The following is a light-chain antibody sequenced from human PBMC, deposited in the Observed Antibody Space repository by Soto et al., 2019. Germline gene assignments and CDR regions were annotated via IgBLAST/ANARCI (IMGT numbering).Light chain of an antibody. CDR3: SSFTSSSTLV. V-gene: IGLV2-14*01. CDR1: SGDIGGYNS. CDR2: EVV. Sequence: QSALTQPASVSGSPGQSITISCTGTSGDIGGYNSVSWYQQHPGKAPKLLIYEVVKRPSGVSNRFSGSKSGNTASLTISGLQADDEADYYCSSFTSSSTLVFGTGTKLTVL. J-gene: IGLJ1*01.